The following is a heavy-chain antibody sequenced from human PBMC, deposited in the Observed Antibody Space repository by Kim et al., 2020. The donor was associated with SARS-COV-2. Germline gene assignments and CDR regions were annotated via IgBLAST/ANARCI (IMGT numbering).Heavy chain of an antibody. CDR3: ARQEGFFGDSGTY. CDR1: GGSISSGSYY. J-gene: IGHJ4*02. V-gene: IGHV4-39*01. CDR2: MYYTGNT. Sequence: SETLSLTCTVSGGSISSGSYYWGWIRQPPGKGLEWIGYMYYTGNTFYSPSLKSRVTISVDTSKNQFSLKLSSVTAADTAVYYCARQEGFFGDSGTYWGQGTLVTVSS. D-gene: IGHD4-17*01.